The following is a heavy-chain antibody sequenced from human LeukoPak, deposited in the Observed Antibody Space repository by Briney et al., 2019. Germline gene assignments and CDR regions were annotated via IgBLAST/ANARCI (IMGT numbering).Heavy chain of an antibody. Sequence: GGSLRLSCAASGFTFSSYEMNWVRQAPGKGLEWVSYISCSGSAIYYADSLKGRFTISRDNAKNSLYLQMNSLRAEDTAVYYCARAIGWQGYDYWGQGTLVTVSS. J-gene: IGHJ4*02. CDR1: GFTFSSYE. D-gene: IGHD6-19*01. V-gene: IGHV3-48*03. CDR2: ISCSGSAI. CDR3: ARAIGWQGYDY.